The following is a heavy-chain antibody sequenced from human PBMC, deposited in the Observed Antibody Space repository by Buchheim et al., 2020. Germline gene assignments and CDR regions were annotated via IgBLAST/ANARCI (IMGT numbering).Heavy chain of an antibody. V-gene: IGHV3-30*04. CDR1: GFTLSSYA. CDR3: ARLPQRVDHFDY. D-gene: IGHD2-15*01. J-gene: IGHJ4*02. CDR2: ISYDGRNK. Sequence: QVQLVESGGGVVQPGRSLRLSCAASGFTLSSYAMHWVRQAPGKGLEWVAVISYDGRNKYYADSVKGRFTISRDNSKNTLYLQMNSLRAEDTAVYYCARLPQRVDHFDYWGQGTL.